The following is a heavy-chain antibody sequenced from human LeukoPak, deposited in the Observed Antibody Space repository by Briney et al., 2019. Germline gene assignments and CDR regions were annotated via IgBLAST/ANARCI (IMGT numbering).Heavy chain of an antibody. J-gene: IGHJ1*01. CDR2: INPSGGST. D-gene: IGHD6-13*01. Sequence: ASVKVSCKASGYTFTNYYIHWVRQAPGQGLEWMGVINPSGGSTSYAQMFQGRVTMTRDRSTNTLYMELSRLRSDDTAVYYCARFGNGGSSSWYGGFQHWGQGTLVTVSS. V-gene: IGHV1-46*01. CDR3: ARFGNGGSSSWYGGFQH. CDR1: GYTFTNYY.